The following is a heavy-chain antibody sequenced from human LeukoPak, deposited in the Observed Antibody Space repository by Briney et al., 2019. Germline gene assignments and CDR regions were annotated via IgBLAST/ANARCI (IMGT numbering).Heavy chain of an antibody. CDR3: ARGGQPQSEPVEYQQLEGIDP. Sequence: ASVKVSCKASGYTFTSYGISWVRQAPGQRLEWMGWINAGNGNTKYSQKFQGRVTITRDTSASTAYMELSSLRSEDTAVYYCARGGQPQSEPVEYQQLEGIDPWGQGTLVTVSS. D-gene: IGHD2-2*01. CDR2: INAGNGNT. CDR1: GYTFTSYG. J-gene: IGHJ5*02. V-gene: IGHV1-3*01.